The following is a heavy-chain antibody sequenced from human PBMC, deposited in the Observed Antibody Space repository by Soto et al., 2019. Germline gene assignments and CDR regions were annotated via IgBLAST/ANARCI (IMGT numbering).Heavy chain of an antibody. J-gene: IGHJ4*02. CDR3: ARKTTVTTCFDY. CDR1: GGSISSGGYY. D-gene: IGHD4-17*01. V-gene: IGHV4-31*03. Sequence: QVQLQESGPGLVKPSQTLSLTCTVSGGSISSGGYYWSWIRQHPGKGLEWIGYIYYSGSTYYNPSLKIRVHISVATSKNQFSLKLSSVTAADTAVYYCARKTTVTTCFDYWGQGTLVTVSS. CDR2: IYYSGST.